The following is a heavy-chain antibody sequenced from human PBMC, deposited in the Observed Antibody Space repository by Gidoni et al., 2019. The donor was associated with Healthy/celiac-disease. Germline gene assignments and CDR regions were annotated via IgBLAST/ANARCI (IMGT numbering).Heavy chain of an antibody. V-gene: IGHV3-21*01. J-gene: IGHJ5*02. CDR1: GFTFSSYS. Sequence: EVQLVESGGGLVKPGGSLRLSCAASGFTFSSYSMNWVRQAPGKGLEWVSSISSSSSYIYYADSVKGRFTISRDNAKNSLYLQMNSLRAEDTAVYYCARERITIFGVVSPNWFDPWGQGTLVTVSS. CDR2: ISSSSSYI. CDR3: ARERITIFGVVSPNWFDP. D-gene: IGHD3-3*01.